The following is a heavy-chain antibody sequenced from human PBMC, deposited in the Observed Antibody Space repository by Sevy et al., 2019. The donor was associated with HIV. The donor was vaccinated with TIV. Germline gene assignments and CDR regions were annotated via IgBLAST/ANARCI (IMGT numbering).Heavy chain of an antibody. CDR2: ISSGGYPM. D-gene: IGHD3-22*01. CDR1: GFSVKDYR. J-gene: IGHJ4*02. Sequence: GGSLRLSCETSGFSVKDYRMNWVRQAPGKGLEWIATISSGGYPMYYAGAVYGRFTISRDDADNSLYLLMSSLRDEDSGLYYAAGVPPYCYFDDCGYYDFWGQGALVTVSS. V-gene: IGHV3-48*02. CDR3: AGVPPYCYFDDCGYYDF.